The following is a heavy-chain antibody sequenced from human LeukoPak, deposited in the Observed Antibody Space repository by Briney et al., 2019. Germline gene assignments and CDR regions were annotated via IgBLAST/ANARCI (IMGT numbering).Heavy chain of an antibody. Sequence: SVKVSRKASGGTFSSYAISWVRQAPGQGLEWMGRIIPIFGTANYAQKLQGRVTITTDESTRTAYMELSSLRSEDTAVYYCARALTYYYDSSGFDWGQGTLVTVSS. CDR2: IIPIFGTA. V-gene: IGHV1-69*05. D-gene: IGHD3-22*01. J-gene: IGHJ4*02. CDR1: GGTFSSYA. CDR3: ARALTYYYDSSGFD.